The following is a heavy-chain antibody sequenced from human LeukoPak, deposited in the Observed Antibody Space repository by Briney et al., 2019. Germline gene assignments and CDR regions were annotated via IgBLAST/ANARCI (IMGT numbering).Heavy chain of an antibody. CDR2: ISGSGGSN. J-gene: IGHJ4*02. V-gene: IGHV3-23*01. Sequence: GGSLRLSCAASGFTFSSDAMSWGRQGPGKGLEWVSDISGSGGSNYYADSVKGRFTISRDNSKNTLYLQMNSLRAEDTAVYYCANYYFDYWGQGTLVTVSS. CDR3: ANYYFDY. CDR1: GFTFSSDA.